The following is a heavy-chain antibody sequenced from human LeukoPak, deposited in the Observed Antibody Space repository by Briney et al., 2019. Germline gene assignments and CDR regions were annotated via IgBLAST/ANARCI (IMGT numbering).Heavy chain of an antibody. CDR3: AGDGAFDI. V-gene: IGHV3-21*01. CDR1: GFTFSSYS. CDR2: ISSSSSYI. J-gene: IGHJ3*02. Sequence: SGGSLRLSCAASGFTFSSYSMNWVRQAPGKGLEWVSSISSSSSYIYYADSVKGRFTISRDNAKNSLYLQTNSLRAEDTAVYYCAGDGAFDIWGQGTMVTVSS.